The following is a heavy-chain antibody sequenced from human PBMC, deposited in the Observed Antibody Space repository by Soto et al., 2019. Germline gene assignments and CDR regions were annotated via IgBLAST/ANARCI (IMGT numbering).Heavy chain of an antibody. V-gene: IGHV1-46*01. J-gene: IGHJ6*02. CDR2: MNLSGGTT. CDR3: AREGPIGDYSGMDV. CDR1: GYIFTRYY. Sequence: ASVKVSCKTSGYIFTRYYIHWVRQAAGQGLQWLGVMNLSGGTTTYAQKFQGRVSMTTDTSTSTVYMELRRLRSEDTSVYFCAREGPIGDYSGMDVWGQGTTVTVSS.